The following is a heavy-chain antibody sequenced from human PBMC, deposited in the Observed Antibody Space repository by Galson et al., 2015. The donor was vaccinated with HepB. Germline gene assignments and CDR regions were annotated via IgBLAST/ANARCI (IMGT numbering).Heavy chain of an antibody. D-gene: IGHD3-16*02. Sequence: SLRLSCAASAFTFSNFGMHWVRQAPGKGLEWVANIKQDGSEKYYVDSVKGRFTISRDNAKNSLYLQMNSLRAEDTAVYYCARHYDYVWGSYRIPGGYFDYWGQGTLVTVSP. CDR1: AFTFSNFG. J-gene: IGHJ4*02. V-gene: IGHV3-7*03. CDR3: ARHYDYVWGSYRIPGGYFDY. CDR2: IKQDGSEK.